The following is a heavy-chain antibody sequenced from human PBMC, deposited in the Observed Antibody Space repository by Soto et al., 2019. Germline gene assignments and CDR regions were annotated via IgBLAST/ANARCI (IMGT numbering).Heavy chain of an antibody. CDR1: GFTFSSYA. J-gene: IGHJ4*02. CDR3: AKRVWGFGETIYNYFDY. Sequence: GGSLRLSCAASGFTFSSYAMSWVRQAPGKGLEWVSAISGSGGSTYYADSVKGRFTISRDNSKNRLYLQMNSLRAEDTAVYYCAKRVWGFGETIYNYFDYWGQGTLVTVSS. CDR2: ISGSGGST. V-gene: IGHV3-23*01. D-gene: IGHD3-10*01.